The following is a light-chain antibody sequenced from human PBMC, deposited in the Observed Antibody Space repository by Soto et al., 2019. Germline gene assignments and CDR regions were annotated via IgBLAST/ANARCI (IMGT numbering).Light chain of an antibody. CDR3: GSYTASSNYV. Sequence: QSVLTQPASVSGSPGQSITISCTGTSSDIDAYNYVSWYQQHPGKAPKRMISDVSNRPSGISNSFSCSKSRNTASLTPSGLQAEDEADYYCGSYTASSNYVFGTGTKVTVL. CDR1: SSDIDAYNY. V-gene: IGLV2-14*01. CDR2: DVS. J-gene: IGLJ1*01.